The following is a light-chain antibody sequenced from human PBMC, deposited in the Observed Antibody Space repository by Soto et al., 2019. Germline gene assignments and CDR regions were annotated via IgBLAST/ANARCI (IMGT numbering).Light chain of an antibody. CDR2: GAS. CDR3: QQYGSSPWT. V-gene: IGKV3-20*01. J-gene: IGKJ1*01. Sequence: EIVLTQSPGTLSLSPGEGATLSCRASQSVSNNYLAWYQQRPGQAPRLLIYGASTRATGIPDRFGGSGSGTDFTLSISRLEPEDFAVYYCQQYGSSPWTFGQGTKVDIK. CDR1: QSVSNNY.